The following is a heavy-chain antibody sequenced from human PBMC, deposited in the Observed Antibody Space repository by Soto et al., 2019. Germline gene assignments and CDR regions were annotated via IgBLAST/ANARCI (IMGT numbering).Heavy chain of an antibody. J-gene: IGHJ4*02. Sequence: EVQLVESGGGLVQPGGSLRLSCEASGFTFSSRWMTWVRQGPGKGLEWVANIKQDENGKDYVDSVKGRFTISRDNAKNALYLQTNSQCGEGTAVYSCATHDGPGAAGLVLDFWGQGTLVTVSS. V-gene: IGHV3-7*02. D-gene: IGHD6-13*01. CDR1: GFTFSSRW. CDR3: ATHDGPGAAGLVLDF. CDR2: IKQDENGK.